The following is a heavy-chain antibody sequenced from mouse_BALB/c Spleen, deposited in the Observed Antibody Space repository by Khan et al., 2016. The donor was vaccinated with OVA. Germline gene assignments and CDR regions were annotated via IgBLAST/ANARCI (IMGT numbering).Heavy chain of an antibody. CDR3: ASPPYVSYTMAY. CDR2: INTYTGEP. Sequence: QIQLVQSGPKLKKPGETVKISCKASGYTFTSFGMNWVKQAPGKGLEWMGWINTYTGEPTYADDFKGRFAFSLDTSASTSYLQINNLKNEDTATYFCASPPYVSYTMAYWGQGTSVTVSS. CDR1: GYTFTSFG. D-gene: IGHD1-1*01. V-gene: IGHV9-3-1*01. J-gene: IGHJ4*01.